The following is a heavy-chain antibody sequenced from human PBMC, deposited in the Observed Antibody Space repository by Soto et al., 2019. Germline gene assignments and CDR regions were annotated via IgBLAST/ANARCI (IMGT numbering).Heavy chain of an antibody. Sequence: GGSLRLARSSSGFTFISYAMHWVRQAPGKGLEYVSAISGNGIATYYAGSVKGRFTISRDNSKNTLYLQMNRPRADDTAVYYCARDAISMVRGTNNWFDPWGQGTLVTVSS. J-gene: IGHJ5*02. V-gene: IGHV3-64*04. D-gene: IGHD3-10*01. CDR2: ISGNGIAT. CDR3: ARDAISMVRGTNNWFDP. CDR1: GFTFISYA.